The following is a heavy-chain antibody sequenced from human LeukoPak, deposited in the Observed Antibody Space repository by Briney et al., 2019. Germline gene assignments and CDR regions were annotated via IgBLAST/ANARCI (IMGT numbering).Heavy chain of an antibody. CDR1: GFTFSSYA. Sequence: GGSLRLSCAASGFTFSSYAMSWVRQAPGKGLEWVLVISGSGGSTYYADSVKGRFTISRDNSKSTLYLQMNSLRAEDTAVYYCARDHSGSYSSDCWGQGTLVTVSS. CDR3: ARDHSGSYSSDC. J-gene: IGHJ4*02. CDR2: ISGSGGST. V-gene: IGHV3-23*01. D-gene: IGHD1-26*01.